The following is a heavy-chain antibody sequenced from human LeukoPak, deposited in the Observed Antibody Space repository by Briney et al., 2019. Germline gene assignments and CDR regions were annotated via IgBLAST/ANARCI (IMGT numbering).Heavy chain of an antibody. V-gene: IGHV4-30-4*08. D-gene: IGHD1-26*01. CDR1: GGSISSGDYY. CDR2: IYYSGST. J-gene: IGHJ3*02. Sequence: SETLSLTCTVSGGSISSGDYYWSWIRQPPGKGLEWIVYIYYSGSTYYNPSLKRRVTISVKTDKNKFSLKLSSVTAADTAVYYCARDLASWELGAFDIWGQGTMVTVSS. CDR3: ARDLASWELGAFDI.